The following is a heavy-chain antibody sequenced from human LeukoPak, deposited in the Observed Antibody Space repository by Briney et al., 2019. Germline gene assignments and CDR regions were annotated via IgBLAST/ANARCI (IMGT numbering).Heavy chain of an antibody. CDR2: IYSGGST. Sequence: GGSLRLSCAASGFTVSSNYMSWVRQAPGKGLEWVSVIYSGGSTYYADSVKGRFTISRHNSKNTLYLQMNSLRAEDTAVYYCARSMFGDGVWDAFDIWGQGTMVTVSS. CDR1: GFTVSSNY. D-gene: IGHD3-10*02. CDR3: ARSMFGDGVWDAFDI. J-gene: IGHJ3*02. V-gene: IGHV3-53*04.